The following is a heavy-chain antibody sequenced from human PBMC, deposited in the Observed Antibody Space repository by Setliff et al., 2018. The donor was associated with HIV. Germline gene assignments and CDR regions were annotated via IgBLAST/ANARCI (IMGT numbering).Heavy chain of an antibody. J-gene: IGHJ6*02. V-gene: IGHV3-73*01. CDR2: IRSRGYGSAT. CDR3: ARGRNRNYVVYGMDV. D-gene: IGHD1-7*01. Sequence: GGSLRLSCAASGFTFSGSAMHWVRQASGKGLEWVGRIRSRGYGSATAYAASVKGRFTISRDNSKNMLYLQMDSLRAEDTAVYYCARGRNRNYVVYGMDVWGQGTTVTVSS. CDR1: GFTFSGSA.